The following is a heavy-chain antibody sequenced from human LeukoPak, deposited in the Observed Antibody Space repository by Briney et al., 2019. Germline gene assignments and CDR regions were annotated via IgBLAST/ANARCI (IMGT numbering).Heavy chain of an antibody. J-gene: IGHJ4*02. CDR3: ARVYSSSWYQNYFDY. CDR2: IKQDGSEK. D-gene: IGHD6-13*01. V-gene: IGHV3-7*01. Sequence: PGGSLRLSCAASGFTFSSYWMSWVRQAPGKRLEWVANIKQDGSEKYYVDSVKGRFTISRDNAKNSLYLQMNSLRAEDTAVYYCARVYSSSWYQNYFDYWGQGTLVTVSS. CDR1: GFTFSSYW.